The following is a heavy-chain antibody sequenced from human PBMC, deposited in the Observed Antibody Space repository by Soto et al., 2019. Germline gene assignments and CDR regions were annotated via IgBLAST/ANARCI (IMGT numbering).Heavy chain of an antibody. CDR2: IIPIFGTA. Sequence: SVKVSCKASGGTFSSYAISWVRQAPGQGLEWMGGIIPIFGTANYAQKFQGRVTITADKSTSTAYMELSSLRSEDTAVYYCARAKTRGPKYYYYGMDVWGQGTTVTVSS. V-gene: IGHV1-69*06. J-gene: IGHJ6*02. CDR3: ARAKTRGPKYYYYGMDV. CDR1: GGTFSSYA.